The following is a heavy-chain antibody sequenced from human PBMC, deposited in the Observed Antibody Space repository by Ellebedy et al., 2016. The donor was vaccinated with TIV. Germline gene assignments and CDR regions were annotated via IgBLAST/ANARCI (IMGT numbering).Heavy chain of an antibody. V-gene: IGHV3-21*06. CDR2: IGGTSSYM. CDR3: ARDRIVGATSYGF. Sequence: GESLKISCAGSGFSFSEKLMSWIRQAPGKGLEWVSSIGGTSSYMYYADSVRGRFTISRDNAKNSLYLQMNSLRVEDTAVYYCARDRIVGATSYGFWGQGALVTVSS. CDR1: GFSFSEKL. J-gene: IGHJ4*02. D-gene: IGHD1-26*01.